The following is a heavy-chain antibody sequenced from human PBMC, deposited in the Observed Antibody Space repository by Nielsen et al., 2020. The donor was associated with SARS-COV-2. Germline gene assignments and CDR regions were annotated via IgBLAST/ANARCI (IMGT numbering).Heavy chain of an antibody. D-gene: IGHD1-26*01. J-gene: IGHJ4*02. V-gene: IGHV1-69*13. CDR3: ARDPGEMGATTNKYFDY. CDR2: IIPIFGTA. CDR1: GYTFTGYY. Sequence: SVKVSCKASGYTFTGYYMHWVRQAPGQGLEWMGGIIPIFGTANYAQKFQGRVTITADESTSTAYMELSSLRSEDTAVYYCARDPGEMGATTNKYFDYWGQGTLVTVSS.